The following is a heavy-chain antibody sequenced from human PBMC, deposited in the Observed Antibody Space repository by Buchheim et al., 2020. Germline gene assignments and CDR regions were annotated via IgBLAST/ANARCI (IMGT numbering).Heavy chain of an antibody. CDR2: IYPSDSDA. CDR3: TRQPMVRGVGRFDH. Sequence: EVQLVQSGAEVKKPGESLKISCQASGYTFTKSWIGWVRQVPGKGLEWMGVIYPSDSDARYSPSLQGHVTISVDRSINPASLQWNSLRASDTATYFCTRQPMVRGVGRFDHWGQGT. D-gene: IGHD3-10*01. J-gene: IGHJ5*02. V-gene: IGHV5-51*01. CDR1: GYTFTKSW.